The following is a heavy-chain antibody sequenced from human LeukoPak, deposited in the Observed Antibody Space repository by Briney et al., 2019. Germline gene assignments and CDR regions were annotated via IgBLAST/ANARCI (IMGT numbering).Heavy chain of an antibody. D-gene: IGHD3-10*01. CDR3: GRGGGGSYLEYSFDY. J-gene: IGHJ4*02. V-gene: IGHV4-59*11. CDR2: INYSGNT. Sequence: PSETLSLTCTVSGASITRRYWSWIRQPPGKGLEWIGYINYSGNTNYNPSLKSRVTISVDTSKNQSSLKLSSVTAADTAVYYCGRGGGGSYLEYSFDYWGQGTLVTVSS. CDR1: GASITRRY.